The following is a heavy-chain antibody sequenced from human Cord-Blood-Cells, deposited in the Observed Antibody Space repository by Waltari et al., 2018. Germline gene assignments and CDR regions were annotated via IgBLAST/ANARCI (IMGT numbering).Heavy chain of an antibody. V-gene: IGHV1-2*04. CDR2: TNPNSGGT. Sequence: QVQLVQSGAEVKKPGASVKVSCKASGYTFTGYYMHWVRQAPGQGLEWMGWTNPNSGGTNYAQKFQGWVTMTRDTSISTAYMELSRLRSDDTAVYYRAREGMLGQGWFDPWGQGTLVTVSS. CDR1: GYTFTGYY. D-gene: IGHD7-27*01. J-gene: IGHJ5*02. CDR3: AREGMLGQGWFDP.